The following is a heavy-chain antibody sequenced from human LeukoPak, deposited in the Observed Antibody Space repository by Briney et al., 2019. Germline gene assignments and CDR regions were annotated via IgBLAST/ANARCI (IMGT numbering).Heavy chain of an antibody. CDR3: AREGGWELEVIGGY. V-gene: IGHV1-46*01. Sequence: ASVKVSCKASGYSFTTYYMHWVRQAPGQGLEWMGIINPSRGSATYAQKFQGRVTITRDTSTTTIYMELSSLRSEDTAVYYCAREGGWELEVIGGYWGQGTLVTVSS. J-gene: IGHJ4*02. CDR2: INPSRGSA. D-gene: IGHD1-26*01. CDR1: GYSFTTYY.